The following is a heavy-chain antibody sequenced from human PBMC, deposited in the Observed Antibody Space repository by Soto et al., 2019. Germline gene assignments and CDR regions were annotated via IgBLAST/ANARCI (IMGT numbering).Heavy chain of an antibody. D-gene: IGHD5-18*01. CDR3: ATDKGDSYGYGNY. V-gene: IGHV1-58*01. CDR1: GFTFTNSA. J-gene: IGHJ4*02. CDR2: IVVGSGNT. Sequence: SVKVSCKASGFTFTNSAVQWVRQARGQRLEWIGWIVVGSGNTNYAQKFQERVTITRDMSTTTAYMELSSLRSEDTAVYYCATDKGDSYGYGNYWGQGTRVTVSS.